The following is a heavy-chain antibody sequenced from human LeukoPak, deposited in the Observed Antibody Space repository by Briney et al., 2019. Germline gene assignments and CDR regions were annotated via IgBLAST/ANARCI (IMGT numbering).Heavy chain of an antibody. D-gene: IGHD3-10*01. V-gene: IGHV3-64*01. CDR3: ARGQQYYYGSGSSLDY. J-gene: IGHJ4*02. CDR1: GFTFSSYA. Sequence: GGSLRLSCAASGFTFSSYAMHWVRQAPGKGLEYVSAISSNGGSTYYANSVKGRFTISRDNSKNTLYLQMGSLRAEDMAVYYCARGQQYYYGSGSSLDYWGQRTLVTVSS. CDR2: ISSNGGST.